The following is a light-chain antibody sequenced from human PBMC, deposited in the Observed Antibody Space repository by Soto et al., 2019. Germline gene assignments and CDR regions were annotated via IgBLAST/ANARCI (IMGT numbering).Light chain of an antibody. V-gene: IGKV1-12*01. CDR3: QQSNSFPLT. CDR2: AAS. J-gene: IGKJ4*01. CDR1: QGISSR. Sequence: DIQMTQSPSSVSASVGDRVTITCRASQGISSRLAWYQQKPGKAPNLLIYAASSLQSGVPSRFSGSGSDTDFTLTIGSLQPEDFASYYCQQSNSFPLTFGGGTKVEIK.